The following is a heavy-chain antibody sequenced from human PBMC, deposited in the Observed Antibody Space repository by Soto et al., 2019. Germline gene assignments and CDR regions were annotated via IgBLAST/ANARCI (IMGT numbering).Heavy chain of an antibody. V-gene: IGHV3-23*01. CDR2: LSDSGGSI. J-gene: IGHJ4*02. CDR3: AKVSSSWYAGFFDL. Sequence: EVQLLESGGGLVQPGGSLRLSCTASGFTFSSHAMTWVRQAPGKGPEWVSGLSDSGGSIYYADSVKGRFTISRDNSMNTLYLQMNTLRAEDTAIYYCAKVSSSWYAGFFDLWGQGTLVTVSS. CDR1: GFTFSSHA. D-gene: IGHD6-13*01.